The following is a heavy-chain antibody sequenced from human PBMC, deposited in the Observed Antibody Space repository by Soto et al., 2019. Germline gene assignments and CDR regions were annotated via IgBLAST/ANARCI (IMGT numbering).Heavy chain of an antibody. CDR2: IYYSGST. Sequence: SETLSLTCSVSGGSISSSVYYWGWIRQSPGRGLEWLGSIYYSGSTYYNPSLKSRVTVSVDTSNNQFSLKLSSVTAADTAVYYCARVGYCTNGVCSFDYWGQGTLVTVSS. CDR3: ARVGYCTNGVCSFDY. V-gene: IGHV4-39*01. J-gene: IGHJ4*02. D-gene: IGHD2-8*01. CDR1: GGSISSSVYY.